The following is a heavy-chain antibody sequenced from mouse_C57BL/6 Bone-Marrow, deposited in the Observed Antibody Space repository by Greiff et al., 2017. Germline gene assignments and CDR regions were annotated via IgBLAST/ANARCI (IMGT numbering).Heavy chain of an antibody. CDR1: GYTFTDYY. J-gene: IGHJ2*01. D-gene: IGHD2-4*01. Sequence: EVQLKQSGPVLVKPGASVKMSCKASGYTFTDYYMNWVKQSHGKSLEWIGVINPYNGGTSYNQKFKGKATLTVDKSSSTAYMELNSLTSEDSAVYYCAHYDYDVKDFDYWGQGTTLTVSS. CDR3: AHYDYDVKDFDY. V-gene: IGHV1-19*01. CDR2: INPYNGGT.